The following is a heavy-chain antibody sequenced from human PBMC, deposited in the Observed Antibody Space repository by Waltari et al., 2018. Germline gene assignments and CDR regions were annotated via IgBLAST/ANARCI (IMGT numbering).Heavy chain of an antibody. J-gene: IGHJ5*02. D-gene: IGHD2-2*01. Sequence: QVQLQESGPGLVKPSGTLSLTCAVSGPSLSPNNWWSWVRQPPGKGLEWIGEIYHSVSTNYNPSLESRVAISVDKSKNQFSLKVRSVTAADTAVYYCARVAVPAVTTNWFDPWSQGTLVTVSS. CDR1: GPSLSPNNW. CDR2: IYHSVST. V-gene: IGHV4-4*02. CDR3: ARVAVPAVTTNWFDP.